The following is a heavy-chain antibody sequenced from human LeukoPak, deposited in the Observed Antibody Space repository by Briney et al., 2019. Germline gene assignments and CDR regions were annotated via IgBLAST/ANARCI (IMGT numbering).Heavy chain of an antibody. CDR3: ARELNGAFDP. CDR1: GFTFSGSA. V-gene: IGHV3-48*04. Sequence: GGSLRLSCAASGFTFSGSAMHWVRQASGKGLEWVSYISSSGSTKYYADSVKGRFTISRDNAKNSLYLQMNSLRAEDTAVYYCARELNGAFDPWGQGTLVTVSS. J-gene: IGHJ5*02. D-gene: IGHD1-1*01. CDR2: ISSSGSTK.